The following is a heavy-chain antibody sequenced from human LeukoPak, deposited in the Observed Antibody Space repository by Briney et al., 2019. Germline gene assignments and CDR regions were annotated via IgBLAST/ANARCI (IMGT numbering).Heavy chain of an antibody. Sequence: GGSLRLSCAASGFTFSSYWMGWVRQAPGKGLEWVANIKQDGSEKYYVDSVKGRFTTSRDNAKNSLYLQMNSLRAEDTAVYYCARVRDYVWGRGAFDIWGQGTMVTVSS. D-gene: IGHD3-16*01. J-gene: IGHJ3*02. V-gene: IGHV3-7*01. CDR1: GFTFSSYW. CDR3: ARVRDYVWGRGAFDI. CDR2: IKQDGSEK.